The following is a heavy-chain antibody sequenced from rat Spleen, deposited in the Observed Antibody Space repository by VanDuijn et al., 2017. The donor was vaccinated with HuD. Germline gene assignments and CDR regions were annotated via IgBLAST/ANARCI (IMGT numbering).Heavy chain of an antibody. V-gene: IGHV5-22*01. D-gene: IGHD1-10*01. Sequence: EVQLVESDGGLVQPGRSLKLSCTASGFTLSDYSMAWVRQAPKKGLEWVASISYDGSNTHYGDSVKGRFSISRDNAKSTLYLQMDSLRSEDTATYFCARRCYNNYWYFDFWGPGTMVTVSS. CDR3: ARRCYNNYWYFDF. CDR1: GFTLSDYS. J-gene: IGHJ1*01. CDR2: ISYDGSNT.